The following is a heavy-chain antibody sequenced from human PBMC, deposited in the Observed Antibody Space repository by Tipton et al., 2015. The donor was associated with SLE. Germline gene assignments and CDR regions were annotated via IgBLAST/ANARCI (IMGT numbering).Heavy chain of an antibody. J-gene: IGHJ3*02. V-gene: IGHV3-49*04. CDR1: GFTLGDYV. D-gene: IGHD5-24*01. Sequence: SLRLSCTASGFTLGDYVMSWVRQATGKGLEWVGFIRSKAYGGTPEYAASVKGRFTISRDDSKSIAYLQMNSLKTEDTAVYYCTRDLTVEMATIGDAFDIWGQGTMVTVSS. CDR3: TRDLTVEMATIGDAFDI. CDR2: IRSKAYGGTP.